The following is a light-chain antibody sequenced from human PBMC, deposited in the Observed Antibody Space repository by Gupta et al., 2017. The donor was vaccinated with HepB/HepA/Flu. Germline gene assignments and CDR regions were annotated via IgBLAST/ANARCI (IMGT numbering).Light chain of an antibody. CDR1: QSFTSGY. CDR2: GAS. Sequence: EIVLTQSPGTLSLSPGERATLSCRASQSFTSGYLAWYQQKPGQAPRLLIYGASRRAAGIPDRFSGSESGTDFTLTISRLEPEDFAVYYCQHYDYSIPLSFGGGTKVEMK. CDR3: QHYDYSIPLS. J-gene: IGKJ4*01. V-gene: IGKV3-20*01.